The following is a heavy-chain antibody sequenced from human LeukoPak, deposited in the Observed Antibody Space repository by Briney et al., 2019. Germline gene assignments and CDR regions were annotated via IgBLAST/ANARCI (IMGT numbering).Heavy chain of an antibody. V-gene: IGHV4-34*01. Sequence: PSETLSLTCAVYGGSFSGYYWSWLRQPPGKGLEWIGEINHSGSTNYNPSLKSRVTISVDTSKNQFSLKLSSVTAADTAVYYCARGIPVVSMIRTNWFDPWGQGTLVTVSS. CDR3: ARGIPVVSMIRTNWFDP. D-gene: IGHD4-23*01. CDR1: GGSFSGYY. CDR2: INHSGST. J-gene: IGHJ5*02.